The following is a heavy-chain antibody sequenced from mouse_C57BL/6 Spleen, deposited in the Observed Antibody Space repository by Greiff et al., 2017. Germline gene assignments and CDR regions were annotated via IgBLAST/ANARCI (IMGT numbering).Heavy chain of an antibody. CDR1: GFTFSSYA. J-gene: IGHJ4*01. Sequence: EVKLVESGEGLVKPGGSLKLSCAASGFTFSSYAMSWVRQTPEKRLEWVAYISSGGDYIYYADTVKGRFTISRDNARNTLYLQMSSLKSEDTAMYYCTRVFTTVPYYAMDYWGQGTSVTVSS. CDR3: TRVFTTVPYYAMDY. CDR2: ISSGGDYI. V-gene: IGHV5-9-1*02. D-gene: IGHD1-1*01.